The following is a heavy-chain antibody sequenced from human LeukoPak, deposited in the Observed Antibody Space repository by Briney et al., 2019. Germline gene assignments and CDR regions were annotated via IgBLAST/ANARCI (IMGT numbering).Heavy chain of an antibody. CDR3: ARVPRTYYYGSGTQDY. CDR2: INHSGST. CDR1: GGSFSGYY. D-gene: IGHD3-10*01. V-gene: IGHV4-34*01. J-gene: IGHJ4*02. Sequence: SETLSLTCAVYGGSFSGYYWSWIRQPPGKGLEWIGEINHSGSTNYNPSLKSRVTTSVDTSKNQFSLKLSSVTAADTAVYYCARVPRTYYYGSGTQDYWGQGTLVTVSS.